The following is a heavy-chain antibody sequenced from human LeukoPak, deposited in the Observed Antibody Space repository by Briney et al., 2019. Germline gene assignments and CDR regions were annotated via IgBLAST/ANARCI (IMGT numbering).Heavy chain of an antibody. V-gene: IGHV3-23*01. CDR3: AKDPDPTGAPRDAFDI. CDR1: GFTFSSYA. CDR2: ISGSGGST. J-gene: IGHJ3*02. D-gene: IGHD1-26*01. Sequence: GGSLRLSCAASGFTFSSYAMSWVRQAPGKGLEWVSAISGSGGSTYYADSVKGRFTISRDNSKNTLCLQMNSLRAEDTAVYYCAKDPDPTGAPRDAFDIWGQGTMVTVSS.